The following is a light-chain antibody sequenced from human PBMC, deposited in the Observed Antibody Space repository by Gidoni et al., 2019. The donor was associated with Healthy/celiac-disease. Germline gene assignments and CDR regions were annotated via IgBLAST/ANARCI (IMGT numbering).Light chain of an antibody. Sequence: YELTQPPPVSVSLGQTASITCSGDKLGDKYACWYQQKPGQSPVLVIYQDSKRPSGIPERFSGSNSGNTATLTISGTQAMDEADYCCQAWDSSIHVVFGGGTKLTVL. CDR1: KLGDKY. J-gene: IGLJ2*01. CDR2: QDS. CDR3: QAWDSSIHVV. V-gene: IGLV3-1*01.